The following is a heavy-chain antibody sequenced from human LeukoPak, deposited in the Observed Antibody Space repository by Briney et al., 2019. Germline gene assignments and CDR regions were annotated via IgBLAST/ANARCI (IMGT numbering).Heavy chain of an antibody. Sequence: GASVKVSCKASGYTFTSYGISWVRQAPGQGHEWMGWISAYNSNTHYAQKLQGRVTMTTDTSTSTAYMELRSLRSDDSAVYYCARGFPPRRYYDSSGYYSYYFDYWGQGTLVTVSS. CDR3: ARGFPPRRYYDSSGYYSYYFDY. CDR1: GYTFTSYG. CDR2: ISAYNSNT. V-gene: IGHV1-18*01. J-gene: IGHJ4*02. D-gene: IGHD3-22*01.